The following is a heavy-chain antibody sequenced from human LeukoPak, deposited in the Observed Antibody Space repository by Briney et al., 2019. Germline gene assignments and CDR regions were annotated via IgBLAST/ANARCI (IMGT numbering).Heavy chain of an antibody. D-gene: IGHD5-18*01. V-gene: IGHV4-34*01. CDR1: AESFSAYY. CDR2: INHSGSP. Sequence: SETLSLTCAVYAESFSAYYWNWVRQPPGKGLEWIGEINHSGSPNSNPSLKSRVTTSVDTSKNQFSLKLTSVTAADTAVYYCAGSPVDTAMRLSAFGIWGQGTMVTVSS. J-gene: IGHJ3*02. CDR3: AGSPVDTAMRLSAFGI.